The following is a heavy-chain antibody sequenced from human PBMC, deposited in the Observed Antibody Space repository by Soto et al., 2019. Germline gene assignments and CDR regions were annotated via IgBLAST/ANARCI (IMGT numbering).Heavy chain of an antibody. CDR2: INAYNGNT. V-gene: IGHV1-18*01. Sequence: ASVKVSCKTSGYTFTSYGISWVRQAPGQGLEWMGWINAYNGNTNYVQKFQGRVIMATDTSASTAYMELRSLRSDDTAVYYCTRDHRKNVVVVPAAYHYYYLDVWGKGTTVTVSS. CDR1: GYTFTSYG. J-gene: IGHJ6*03. CDR3: TRDHRKNVVVVPAAYHYYYLDV. D-gene: IGHD2-2*01.